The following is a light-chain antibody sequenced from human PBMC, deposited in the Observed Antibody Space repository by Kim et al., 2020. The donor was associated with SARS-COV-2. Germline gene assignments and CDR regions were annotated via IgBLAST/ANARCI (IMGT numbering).Light chain of an antibody. CDR3: QAWDSRTEV. Sequence: VSPGQTASITCSGDKLGDKNVCWYQQKPGQSPVLVIYEDNKRPSGIPERVSGSNSGNTATLTISGTQAMDEADYFCQAWDSRTEVFGGGTQLTVL. J-gene: IGLJ2*01. CDR1: KLGDKN. CDR2: EDN. V-gene: IGLV3-1*01.